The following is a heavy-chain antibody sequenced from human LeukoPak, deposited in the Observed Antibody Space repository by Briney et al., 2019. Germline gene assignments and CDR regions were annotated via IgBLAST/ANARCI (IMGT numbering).Heavy chain of an antibody. CDR2: IYPGDSDT. D-gene: IGHD3-3*01. J-gene: IGHJ3*02. V-gene: IGHV5-51*01. CDR1: GYSFTSYW. CDR3: ARGGSITIFGVVISNAFDI. Sequence: GESLKISCKGSGYSFTSYWIGWVRQMPGKGLEWMGIIYPGDSDTRYSPSFQGQVTISADKSISTAYLQWSSLRASDTAMYYCARGGSITIFGVVISNAFDIWGKGTMVTVSS.